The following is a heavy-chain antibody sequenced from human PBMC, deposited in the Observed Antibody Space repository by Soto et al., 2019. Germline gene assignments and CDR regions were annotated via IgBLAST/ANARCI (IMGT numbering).Heavy chain of an antibody. CDR2: INPSGGST. V-gene: IGHV1-46*01. D-gene: IGHD5-12*01. CDR3: ALTYSGYDGFDY. CDR1: GYTFTSYY. J-gene: IGHJ4*02. Sequence: ASVKVSCKASGYTFTSYYMHWVRQAPGQGLEWMGIINPSGGSTSYAQKLQGRVTMTTDTSTSTAYMELRSLRSDDTAVYYCALTYSGYDGFDYWGQGTLVTVSS.